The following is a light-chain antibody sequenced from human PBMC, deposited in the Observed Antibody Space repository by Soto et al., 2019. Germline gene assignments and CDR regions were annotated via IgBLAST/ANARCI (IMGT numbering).Light chain of an antibody. CDR2: DAS. V-gene: IGKV3-11*01. CDR3: QQYGSSPPGT. Sequence: EIVLTQSPATLSFSPGESATLSCRASQNISNYLGWYKQKPGQAPRLLMYDASNRATGTPGRFSGSGSGTDFTLTISSLEPEDFAVYYCQQYGSSPPGTFGQGTKVEIK. J-gene: IGKJ1*01. CDR1: QNISNY.